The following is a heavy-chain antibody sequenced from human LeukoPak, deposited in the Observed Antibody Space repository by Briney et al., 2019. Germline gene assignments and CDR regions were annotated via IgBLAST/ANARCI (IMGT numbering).Heavy chain of an antibody. V-gene: IGHV4-39*07. CDR2: TYYSGST. Sequence: SETLSLTCTVSGGSISSNSYYWGWIRQPPGKGLEWIGSTYYSGSTYYNPSLKSRVTISVDKSKNQFSLKLSSVTAADTAVYYCAGLSQIPPGGFDPWGQGTLVTVSS. CDR1: GGSISSNSYY. J-gene: IGHJ5*02. CDR3: AGLSQIPPGGFDP. D-gene: IGHD3-10*01.